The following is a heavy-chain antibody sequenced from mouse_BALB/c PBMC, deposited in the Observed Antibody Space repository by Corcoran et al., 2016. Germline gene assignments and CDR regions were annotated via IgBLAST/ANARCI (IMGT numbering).Heavy chain of an antibody. J-gene: IGHJ2*01. V-gene: IGHV3-6*02. CDR2: ISYDGSN. Sequence: DVQLQESGPSLVKPSQSLSLTCSVTGYSITSGYYWNWIRQFPGNKLKWMGYISYDGSNNYNPSLKNRISITRDTSKNQFFLKLNSVTTEDTATYYCATLLRPFDYWGQGTTLTVSS. CDR1: GYSITSGYY. CDR3: ATLLRPFDY. D-gene: IGHD1-2*01.